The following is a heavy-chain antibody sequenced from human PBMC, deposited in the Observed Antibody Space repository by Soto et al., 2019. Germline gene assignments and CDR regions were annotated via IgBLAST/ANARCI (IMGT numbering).Heavy chain of an antibody. D-gene: IGHD6-6*01. J-gene: IGHJ4*02. CDR1: GYTFTSYG. Sequence: ASGKVSCKASGYTFTSYGISWVRQAPGQGLEWMGWISAYNGNTNYAQKLQGRVTMTTDTSTSTAYMELRSLRSDDTAVYYCARDPPGHPSIATDYWGQGTLVTVSS. CDR2: ISAYNGNT. CDR3: ARDPPGHPSIATDY. V-gene: IGHV1-18*01.